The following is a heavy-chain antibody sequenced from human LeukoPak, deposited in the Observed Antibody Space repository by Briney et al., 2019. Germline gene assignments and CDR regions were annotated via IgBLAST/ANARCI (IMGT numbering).Heavy chain of an antibody. CDR2: INPNSGGT. V-gene: IGHV1-2*02. J-gene: IGHJ6*02. Sequence: ASVKVSCKASGYTFTGYYMHWVRQAPGQGLEWMGWINPNSGGTNYAQKFQGRVTMTRDTSISTAYMELSRLRSDDTAVYYCARGGYCSGGSCYGMDVWGQGTTVTVSS. CDR3: ARGGYCSGGSCYGMDV. CDR1: GYTFTGYY. D-gene: IGHD2-15*01.